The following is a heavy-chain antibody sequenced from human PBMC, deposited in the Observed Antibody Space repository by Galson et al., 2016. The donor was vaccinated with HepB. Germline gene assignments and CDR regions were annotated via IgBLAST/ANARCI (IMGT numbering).Heavy chain of an antibody. D-gene: IGHD4-17*01. CDR2: ISTAGGRR. Sequence: SLRLSCAASAFTFRSYALHWARQASAKRPEYVSAISTAGGRRYYADSVKGRVTISRDNYKKTLYLQMSSLRVEDTAVYYCVKGGGDYDSYYYGMDVWGQGTTVTVSS. J-gene: IGHJ6*02. V-gene: IGHV3-64D*06. CDR1: AFTFRSYA. CDR3: VKGGGDYDSYYYGMDV.